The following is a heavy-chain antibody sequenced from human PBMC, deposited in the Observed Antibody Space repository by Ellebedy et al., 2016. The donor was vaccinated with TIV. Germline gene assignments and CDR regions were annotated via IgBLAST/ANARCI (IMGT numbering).Heavy chain of an antibody. CDR1: GGSISPFY. V-gene: IGHV4-4*07. J-gene: IGHJ4*02. Sequence: SETLSLTCTVSGGSISPFYWRWIRQSAGAGLEYIGRIYFDGTTNYIPSLKSRLSMSLDRTKNQFSMQLNSVTAAATAVYYCAGLVSDPKGYFYFDSWGQGTLVTVSS. CDR2: IYFDGTT. CDR3: AGLVSDPKGYFYFDS. D-gene: IGHD3-22*01.